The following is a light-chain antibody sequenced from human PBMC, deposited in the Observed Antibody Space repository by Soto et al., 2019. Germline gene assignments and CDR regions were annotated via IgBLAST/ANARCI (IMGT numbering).Light chain of an antibody. V-gene: IGKV1-39*01. CDR1: QSISNF. J-gene: IGKJ4*01. Sequence: DIQMTQSPASLAASLGDRVTITCRASQSISNFLNWVQHKPGNAPKVLISAASTLQSGVPPRFSGSESGTDFTLIISSLQPEDSASYYCQQYYNSVLTFGGGTKVDI. CDR3: QQYYNSVLT. CDR2: AAS.